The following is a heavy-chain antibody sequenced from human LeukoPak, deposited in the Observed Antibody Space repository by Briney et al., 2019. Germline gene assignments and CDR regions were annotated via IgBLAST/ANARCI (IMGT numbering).Heavy chain of an antibody. V-gene: IGHV4-34*01. CDR1: GGSFSGYY. Sequence: SETLSLTCAVYGGSFSGYYWSWIRQPPGKGLEWIWEINHSGSTNYNPSLKSRVTISVDTSKNQFSLKLSSVTAADTAVYYCARASMVRGVSLWGQGTLVTVSS. CDR2: INHSGST. D-gene: IGHD3-10*01. CDR3: ARASMVRGVSL. J-gene: IGHJ4*02.